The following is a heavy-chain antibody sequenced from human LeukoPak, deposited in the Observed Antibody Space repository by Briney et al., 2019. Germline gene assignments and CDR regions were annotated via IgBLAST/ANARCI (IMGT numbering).Heavy chain of an antibody. D-gene: IGHD1-14*01. Sequence: GSLRLSCAASGFTFSSHLMHWVRPAQGTGLVWVSSIKGDGTAPNYADSVKGRLTISRDNAKSTLYLQMSSLRVEDTAVYHCVRNFATGDWGQGTLVTVSS. V-gene: IGHV3-74*01. CDR2: IKGDGTAP. CDR3: VRNFATGD. J-gene: IGHJ4*02. CDR1: GFTFSSHL.